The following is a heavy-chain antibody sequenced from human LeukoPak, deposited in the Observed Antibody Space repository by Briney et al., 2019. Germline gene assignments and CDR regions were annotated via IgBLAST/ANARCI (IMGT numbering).Heavy chain of an antibody. CDR1: GFTFDDYG. J-gene: IGHJ4*02. CDR3: ARDSDSSGWSTFDY. CDR2: INWNGGST. V-gene: IGHV3-20*04. Sequence: GGSLRLSCAASGFTFDDYGMSWVRQAPGKGPEWVSGINWNGGSTGYADSVKGRFTISRDNAKNSLYLQMNSLRAEDTALYYCARDSDSSGWSTFDYWGQGTLVTVSS. D-gene: IGHD6-19*01.